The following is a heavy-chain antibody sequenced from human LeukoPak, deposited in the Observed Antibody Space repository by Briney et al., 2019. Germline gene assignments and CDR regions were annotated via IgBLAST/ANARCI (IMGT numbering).Heavy chain of an antibody. Sequence: GGSLRLSCAASGFAFSSYAMNWVRQAPGKGLEWVSYISSSGSTIYYADSVKGRFTISRDNAKNSLYLQMNSLRAEDTAVYYCAELGITMIGGVWGKGTTVTISS. CDR3: AELGITMIGGV. D-gene: IGHD3-10*02. CDR1: GFAFSSYA. J-gene: IGHJ6*04. V-gene: IGHV3-48*03. CDR2: ISSSGSTI.